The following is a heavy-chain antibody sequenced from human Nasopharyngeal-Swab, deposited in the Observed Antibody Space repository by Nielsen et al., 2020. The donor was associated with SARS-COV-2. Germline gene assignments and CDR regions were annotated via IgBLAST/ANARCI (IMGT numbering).Heavy chain of an antibody. D-gene: IGHD3-3*01. J-gene: IGHJ4*02. CDR3: ARLTADVLRFFRPYYFDY. CDR2: IYYSGST. CDR1: GGSISSSSYY. Sequence: SETLSLTCTVSGGSISSSSYYWGWIRQPPGKGLEWIGSIYYSGSTYYNPSLKSRVTISVDTSKNQFSLKLSSVTAAGTAVYYCARLTADVLRFFRPYYFDYWGQGTLVTVSS. V-gene: IGHV4-39*01.